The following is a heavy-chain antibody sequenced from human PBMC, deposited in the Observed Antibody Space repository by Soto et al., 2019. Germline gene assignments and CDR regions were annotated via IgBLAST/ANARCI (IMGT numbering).Heavy chain of an antibody. V-gene: IGHV3-7*03. CDR1: GFTFSSYW. J-gene: IGHJ4*02. CDR2: IKQDGSEK. D-gene: IGHD6-19*01. CDR3: ARDGLAVAVAGILDY. Sequence: EVQLVESGGGLVQPGGSLRLSCAASGFTFSSYWRSWVRQAPGKGLEWVANIKQDGSEKYYVDSVKGRFTISRDNAKNSLYLQMNSLRAEDTAVYYCARDGLAVAVAGILDYWGQGTLVTVSS.